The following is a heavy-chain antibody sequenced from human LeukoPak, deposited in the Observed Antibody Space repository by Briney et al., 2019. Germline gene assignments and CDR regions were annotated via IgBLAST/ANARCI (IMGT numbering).Heavy chain of an antibody. J-gene: IGHJ6*02. Sequence: PGGSLRLSCADSGFTFSSYWMSWVRQAPGKGLEWVANIKQDGSEIHYVDSVKGRFTISRENAKNSLYLQMNSLRAEDTAAYYCARYCGGDCYGMDVWGQGTTVTVS. CDR3: ARYCGGDCYGMDV. D-gene: IGHD2-21*02. CDR2: IKQDGSEI. V-gene: IGHV3-7*01. CDR1: GFTFSSYW.